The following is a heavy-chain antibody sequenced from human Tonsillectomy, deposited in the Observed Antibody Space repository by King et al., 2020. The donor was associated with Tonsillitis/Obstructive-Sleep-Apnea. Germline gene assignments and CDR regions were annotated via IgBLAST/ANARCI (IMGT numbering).Heavy chain of an antibody. CDR2: INHSGST. J-gene: IGHJ6*02. D-gene: IGHD2-2*01. Sequence: VQLQQWGAGLLKPSETLSLTCAVYGGSFSGYYWSWIRQPPGKGLEWIGEINHSGSTNYNPSLKSRVTISVDTSKNQFSLKLSSVTAADTAVYYCARCTPRYYYYYGMDVWGQGTTVTVSS. CDR3: ARCTPRYYYYYGMDV. V-gene: IGHV4-34*01. CDR1: GGSFSGYY.